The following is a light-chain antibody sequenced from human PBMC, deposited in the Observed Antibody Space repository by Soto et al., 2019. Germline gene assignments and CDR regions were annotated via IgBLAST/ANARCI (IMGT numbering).Light chain of an antibody. Sequence: IPMTRSPATXSFPQPKRAPPPCRNRQSVSSHLAWYQNKPGKAHRXLXXXASTSANATPDTFSGSGFGTDSTLTLSSRVPEDFAVSYCKQRLKWPRSITFGQGTRLEI. CDR3: KQRLKWPRSIT. V-gene: IGKV3-11*01. J-gene: IGKJ5*01. CDR1: QSVSSH. CDR2: XAS.